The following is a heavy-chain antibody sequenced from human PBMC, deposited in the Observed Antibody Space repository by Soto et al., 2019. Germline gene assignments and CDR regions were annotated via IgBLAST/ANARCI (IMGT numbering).Heavy chain of an antibody. J-gene: IGHJ6*02. CDR1: GASVSRNSDA. CDR3: TGITWFRGMDV. V-gene: IGHV6-1*01. D-gene: IGHD3-10*01. Sequence: SQTLSLTCAISGASVSRNSDAWNWIRQSPSRGLEWLGRTYYKSKWNNDYALSVKSRITINPDTSKNQFSLHLYSVTPEDTAVYYCTGITWFRGMDVWGQGTPVTVSS. CDR2: TYYKSKWNN.